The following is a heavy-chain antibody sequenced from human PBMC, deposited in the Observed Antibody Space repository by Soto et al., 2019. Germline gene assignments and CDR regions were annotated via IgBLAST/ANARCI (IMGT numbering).Heavy chain of an antibody. D-gene: IGHD4-17*01. CDR3: AREPTTGTRPVDY. Sequence: SETLSLTCTVSGGSISSYYWSWIRQPPGKGLEWIGYIYYSGSTYYNPSLKSRVTISVDKSKNQFSLKLNSVTAADTAMYYCAREPTTGTRPVDYWGQGTLVTVSS. J-gene: IGHJ4*02. V-gene: IGHV4-59*12. CDR2: IYYSGST. CDR1: GGSISSYY.